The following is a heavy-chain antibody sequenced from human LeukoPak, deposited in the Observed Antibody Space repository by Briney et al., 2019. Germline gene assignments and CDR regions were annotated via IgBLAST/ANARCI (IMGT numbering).Heavy chain of an antibody. CDR2: INRSGST. Sequence: PSETLSLTCAVYGGSFSGYYWSWIRQPPGKGLEWVGEINRSGSTNYNPSLKSRVTISVDTSKNQFSLKLSSVTAAVTAVYYCARGLLWFGELVDYWGQGTLVTVSS. D-gene: IGHD3-10*01. V-gene: IGHV4-34*01. CDR3: ARGLLWFGELVDY. J-gene: IGHJ4*02. CDR1: GGSFSGYY.